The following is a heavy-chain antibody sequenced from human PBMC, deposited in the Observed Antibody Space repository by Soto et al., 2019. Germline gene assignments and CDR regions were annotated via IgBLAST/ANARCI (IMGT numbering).Heavy chain of an antibody. D-gene: IGHD2-15*01. V-gene: IGHV1-3*01. Sequence: ASVKVSCKASGYTFTSYAMHWVRQAPGQRLEWMGWINAGNGNIKYPQKFQGRVTITRDTSASTAYMELSSLRSEDTAVYYCARGPGGPDGPGDYWGQGTLVTVSS. J-gene: IGHJ4*02. CDR1: GYTFTSYA. CDR2: INAGNGNI. CDR3: ARGPGGPDGPGDY.